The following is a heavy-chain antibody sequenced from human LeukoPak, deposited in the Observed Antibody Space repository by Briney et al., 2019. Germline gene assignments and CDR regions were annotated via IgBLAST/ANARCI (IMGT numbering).Heavy chain of an antibody. D-gene: IGHD5/OR15-5a*01. CDR1: EYPFNNYA. V-gene: IGHV3-23*01. J-gene: IGHJ6*03. CDR3: AKALREAHRPVYPYYYMGV. Sequence: GGSLRLSCAASEYPFNNYAVSWVRQAPGQGVEWVSTFSGRGGITYYADSVKGRFTISRDNSKNTLFLQMNSLRVDDTAVYYCAKALREAHRPVYPYYYMGVWGKGTTVTVSS. CDR2: FSGRGGIT.